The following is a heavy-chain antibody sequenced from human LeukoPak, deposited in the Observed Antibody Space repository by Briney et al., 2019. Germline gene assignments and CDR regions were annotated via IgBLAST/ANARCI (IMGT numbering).Heavy chain of an antibody. V-gene: IGHV3-66*01. CDR2: IYNGGST. Sequence: PGGSLRLSCAASGFSVGSNYMAWVRQAPGKGLEWVSVIYNGGSTKYGDSVQDRFTISRDKSKNTLHLQMNSLRAEDTALYYCARASRWLAFDDWGQGALVT. D-gene: IGHD6-19*01. J-gene: IGHJ4*02. CDR3: ARASRWLAFDD. CDR1: GFSVGSNY.